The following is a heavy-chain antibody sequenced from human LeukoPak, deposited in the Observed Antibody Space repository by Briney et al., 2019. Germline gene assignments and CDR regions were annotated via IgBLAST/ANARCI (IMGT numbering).Heavy chain of an antibody. J-gene: IGHJ1*01. Sequence: PSETLSLTCTVSGGSISSYYWNWIRQPPGKGLEWIGYIYYSGSTNYNPSLKSRVTISVDTSKNQFSLKLSSVPAADTAVYYCARGGWYPESFQHWGQGALSPSPQ. CDR2: IYYSGST. V-gene: IGHV4-59*01. CDR1: GGSISSYY. CDR3: ARGGWYPESFQH. D-gene: IGHD6-19*01.